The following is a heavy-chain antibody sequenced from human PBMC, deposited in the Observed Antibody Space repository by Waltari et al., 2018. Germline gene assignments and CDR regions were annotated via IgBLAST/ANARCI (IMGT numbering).Heavy chain of an antibody. V-gene: IGHV4-39*01. CDR3: ARQPNTYYDFWSGHTDY. CDR1: GGSISSISYS. CDR2: IYYSGST. D-gene: IGHD3-3*01. J-gene: IGHJ4*02. Sequence: QLQLQESGPGLVKPSETLSLTCTVSGGSISSISYSWGWIRQPPGKGLEWIGSIYYSGSTYYNPSLKSRVTISVDTSKNQFSLKLSSVTAADTAVYYCARQPNTYYDFWSGHTDYWGQGTLVTVSS.